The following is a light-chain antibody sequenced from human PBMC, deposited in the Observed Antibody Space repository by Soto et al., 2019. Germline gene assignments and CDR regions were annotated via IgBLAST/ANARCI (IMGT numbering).Light chain of an antibody. CDR2: GNS. V-gene: IGLV1-40*01. J-gene: IGLJ2*01. Sequence: QSALTQPPSVSGAPGQRVTISCTGSSSNIGAGYDVHWYQQLPGTAPKLLIYGNSNRPSGVPDRFSGSKSGTSASLAITGLQAEDEADYYCQSYASSLSGSVVFGGGTKLTVL. CDR3: QSYASSLSGSVV. CDR1: SSNIGAGYD.